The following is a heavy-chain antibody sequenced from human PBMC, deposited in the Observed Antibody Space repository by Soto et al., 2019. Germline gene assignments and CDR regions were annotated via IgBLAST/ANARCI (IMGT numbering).Heavy chain of an antibody. Sequence: GASVKVSCTASGFTFTSSAVQWVRQARGQRLEWIGWIVVGSGNTNYAQKFQERVTITRDMSTSTAYMELSSLRSEDTAVYYCAADTGIVGAPGAFDIWGQGTMVTVSS. V-gene: IGHV1-58*01. J-gene: IGHJ3*02. CDR3: AADTGIVGAPGAFDI. CDR1: GFTFTSSA. D-gene: IGHD1-26*01. CDR2: IVVGSGNT.